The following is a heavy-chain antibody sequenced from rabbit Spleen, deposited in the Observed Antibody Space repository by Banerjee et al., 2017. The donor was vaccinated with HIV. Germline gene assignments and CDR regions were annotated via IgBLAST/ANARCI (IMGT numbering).Heavy chain of an antibody. D-gene: IGHD4-1*01. CDR2: IYTDNGST. V-gene: IGHV1S40*01. Sequence: QSLEESGGGLVKPGASLTLTCTASGFSFSGDYWICWVRQAPGKGPEWIACIYTDNGSTYYASWAKGRFTISKTSSTTVTLQMTSLTAADTATYFCARDLDDVIGWNFGWWGQGTLVTVS. J-gene: IGHJ3*01. CDR1: GFSFSGDYW. CDR3: ARDLDDVIGWNFGW.